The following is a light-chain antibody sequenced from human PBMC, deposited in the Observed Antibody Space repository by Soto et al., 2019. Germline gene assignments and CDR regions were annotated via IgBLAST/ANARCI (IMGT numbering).Light chain of an antibody. CDR2: HAS. J-gene: IGKJ1*01. V-gene: IGKV1-5*01. Sequence: DIPMTQSPSTRSASVGDRVTITCRASQSISSWLAWYQQKPGKAPKLLIYHASSLESGVPSRFSGSGSGTEFTLTINSLQPDDFATYYCQQHDSWWTFGQGTKVEIK. CDR1: QSISSW. CDR3: QQHDSWWT.